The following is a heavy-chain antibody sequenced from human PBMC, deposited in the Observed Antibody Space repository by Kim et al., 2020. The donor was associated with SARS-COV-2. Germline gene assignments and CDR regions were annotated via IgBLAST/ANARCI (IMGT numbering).Heavy chain of an antibody. CDR1: GDSVSSNSAA. J-gene: IGHJ6*02. D-gene: IGHD2-15*01. V-gene: IGHV6-1*01. CDR3: ARAVTPDCSGGSCPLHYYYYGMDV. CDR2: TYYRSKWYN. Sequence: SQTLSLTCAISGDSVSSNSAAWNWIRQSPSRGLEWLGRTYYRSKWYNDYAVSVKSRITINPDTSKNQFSLQLNSVTPEDTAVYYCARAVTPDCSGGSCPLHYYYYGMDVWGQGTTVTVSS.